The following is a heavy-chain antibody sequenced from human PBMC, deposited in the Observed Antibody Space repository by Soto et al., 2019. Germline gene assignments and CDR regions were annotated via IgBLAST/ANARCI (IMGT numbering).Heavy chain of an antibody. CDR2: IYHSGST. J-gene: IGHJ4*02. V-gene: IGHV4-38-2*01. CDR3: ARVHRNYDDEGLDY. Sequence: PSETLSLTCAVSGYSISSGYYWGWIRQPPGKGLEWIGSIYHSGSTYYNPSLKSRVTISVDTSKNQFSLKLSSVTAADTAVYYCARVHRNYDDEGLDYCGQGTLVTVYS. CDR1: GYSISSGYY. D-gene: IGHD4-4*01.